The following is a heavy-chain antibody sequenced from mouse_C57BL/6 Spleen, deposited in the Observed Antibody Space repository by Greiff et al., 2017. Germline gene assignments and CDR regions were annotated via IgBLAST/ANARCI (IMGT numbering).Heavy chain of an antibody. J-gene: IGHJ3*01. CDR1: GYTFTSYW. CDR3: TRTPDSSGYVFAY. CDR2: IYPGNSDT. Sequence: VQLQQSGTVLARPGASVKMSCKTSGYTFTSYWMHWVKQRPGQGLEWIGAIYPGNSDTSYNQKFKGKAKLTAVTSASTAYMELSSLTNEDSAVYYCTRTPDSSGYVFAYWGQGTLVTVSA. D-gene: IGHD3-2*02. V-gene: IGHV1-5*01.